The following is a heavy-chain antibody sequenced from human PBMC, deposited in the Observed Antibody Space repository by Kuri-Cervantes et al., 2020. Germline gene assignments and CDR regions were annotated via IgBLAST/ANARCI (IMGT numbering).Heavy chain of an antibody. CDR2: IKSKTDGGTT. Sequence: GGSLRLSCAASGFTFSNAWMSWVRQAPGKGLEWVGRIKSKTDGGTTDYAAPVKGRFTISRDDSKNTLYLQMNSLKTDDTAVYYCTTGYRIGIGYCSSVSCSPTLNHWFDPWGQGTLVTVSS. J-gene: IGHJ5*02. V-gene: IGHV3-15*01. D-gene: IGHD2-2*03. CDR3: TTGYRIGIGYCSSVSCSPTLNHWFDP. CDR1: GFTFSNAW.